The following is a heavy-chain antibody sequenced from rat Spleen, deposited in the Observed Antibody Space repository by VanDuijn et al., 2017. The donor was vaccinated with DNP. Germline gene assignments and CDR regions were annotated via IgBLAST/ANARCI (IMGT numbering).Heavy chain of an antibody. Sequence: QVQLKESGPGLVQPSQTLSLTCTVSGLSLTSNSVSWIRQPPGKGLEWMGIIRGDGNTDYNSALKSRLSINRDTSKSQVFLKMNSLQTDDTAIYYCTRESWGYVMDAWGQGASVTVSS. J-gene: IGHJ4*01. CDR3: TRESWGYVMDA. CDR1: GLSLTSNS. CDR2: IRGDGNT. D-gene: IGHD1-7*01. V-gene: IGHV2S75*01.